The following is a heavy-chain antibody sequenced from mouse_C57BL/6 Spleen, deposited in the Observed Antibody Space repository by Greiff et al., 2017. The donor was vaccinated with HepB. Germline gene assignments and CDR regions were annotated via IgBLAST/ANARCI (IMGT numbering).Heavy chain of an antibody. CDR3: ARDEEFITTVVAPFAY. D-gene: IGHD1-1*01. CDR1: GYTFTSYW. J-gene: IGHJ3*01. V-gene: IGHV1-53*01. CDR2: INPSNGGT. Sequence: QVQLKQPGTELVKPGASVKLSCKASGYTFTSYWMHWVKQRPGQGLEWIGNINPSNGGTNYNEKFKSKATLTVDKSSSTAYMQLSSLTAEDSAVYYCARDEEFITTVVAPFAYWGQGTLVTVSA.